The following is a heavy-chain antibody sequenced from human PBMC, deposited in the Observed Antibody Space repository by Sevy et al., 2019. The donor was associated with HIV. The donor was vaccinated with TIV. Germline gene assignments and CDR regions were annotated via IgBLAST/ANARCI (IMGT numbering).Heavy chain of an antibody. CDR3: ARVFSSYYFDY. CDR2: ISYDRGEK. V-gene: IGHV3-30*03. CDR1: GFTFGSYA. Sequence: GGSLRLSCAASGFTFGSYAMHWVHQPPGKGLEWVANISYDRGEKNYADSVKGRFTISRDNSKKTVFLQLNSLRPEDTAVYYCARVFSSYYFDYWGQGTLVTVSS. J-gene: IGHJ4*02.